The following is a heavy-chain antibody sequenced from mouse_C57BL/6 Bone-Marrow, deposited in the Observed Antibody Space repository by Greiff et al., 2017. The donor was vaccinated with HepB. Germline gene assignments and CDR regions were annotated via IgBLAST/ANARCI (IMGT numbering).Heavy chain of an antibody. CDR1: GYTFTDYY. J-gene: IGHJ2*01. V-gene: IGHV1-19*01. CDR3: ARGVALYYFDY. Sequence: EVQLQQSGPVLVKPGASVKMSCKASGYTFTDYYMNWVKQSHGKSLEWIGVINPYNGGTSYNQKFKGKDTLTVDKSSSTAYMELNSLTSEDSAVYYCARGVALYYFDYWGQGTTLTVSS. CDR2: INPYNGGT. D-gene: IGHD1-1*01.